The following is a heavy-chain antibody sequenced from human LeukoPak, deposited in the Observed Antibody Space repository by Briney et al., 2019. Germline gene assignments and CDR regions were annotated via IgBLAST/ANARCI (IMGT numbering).Heavy chain of an antibody. CDR3: ARGPDHGAFDI. D-gene: IGHD1-14*01. CDR1: GFTFSSYA. CDR2: ISGSDDST. V-gene: IGHV3-23*01. J-gene: IGHJ3*02. Sequence: GGSLRLSCAASGFTFSSYAMNWVRQAPGKGLEWVSGISGSDDSTYYADSGKGRFTISRDNSKNTLYVQMNSLRAEDTAVYYCARGPDHGAFDIWGQGTMVTVSS.